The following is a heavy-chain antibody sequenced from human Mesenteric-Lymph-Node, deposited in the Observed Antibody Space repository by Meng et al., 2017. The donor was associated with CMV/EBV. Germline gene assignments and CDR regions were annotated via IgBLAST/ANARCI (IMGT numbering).Heavy chain of an antibody. CDR1: DYSISSVYH. J-gene: IGHJ6*02. CDR2: IYYSGST. V-gene: IGHV4-31*03. CDR3: ARRTYYYDSSPGDYYYGMDV. Sequence: LRLSCTVSDYSISSVYHWGWIRQHPGKGLEWIGYIYYSGSTYYNPSLKSRVTISVDTSKNQFSLKLSSVTAADTAVYYCARRTYYYDSSPGDYYYGMDVWGQGTTVTVSS. D-gene: IGHD3-22*01.